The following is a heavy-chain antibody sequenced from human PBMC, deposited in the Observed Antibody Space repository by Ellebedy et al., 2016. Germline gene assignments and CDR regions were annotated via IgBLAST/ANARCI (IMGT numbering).Heavy chain of an antibody. D-gene: IGHD2-15*01. CDR1: GGSFSGYY. Sequence: SETLSLXXAVYGGSFSGYYWSWIRQPPGKGLEWIGEINHSGSTYYNPSLKSRVTISVDTSKNQFSLKLSSVTAADTAVYYCAWGVVVAATPLAWGQGTLVTVSS. J-gene: IGHJ5*02. V-gene: IGHV4-34*01. CDR3: AWGVVVAATPLA. CDR2: INHSGST.